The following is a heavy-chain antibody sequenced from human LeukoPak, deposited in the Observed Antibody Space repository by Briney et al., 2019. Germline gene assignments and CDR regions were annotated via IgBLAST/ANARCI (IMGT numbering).Heavy chain of an antibody. D-gene: IGHD3-16*02. CDR3: RKDLFGDYFWGTYRAIDS. V-gene: IGHV3-30*02. Sequence: PGGSLRLSCAASGVTVTRYGLHWVRQAPPKGLEWVAFIRYDGSEKYFSDSVKGRFTISRDDSKNIMFLQMNSLRAEDTAVYYCRKDLFGDYFWGTYRAIDSSGAGDLVTVSS. CDR2: IRYDGSEK. J-gene: IGHJ4*02. CDR1: GVTVTRYG.